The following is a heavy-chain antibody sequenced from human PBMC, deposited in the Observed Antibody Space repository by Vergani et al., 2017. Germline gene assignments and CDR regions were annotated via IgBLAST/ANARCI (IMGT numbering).Heavy chain of an antibody. CDR3: ARDRGNSGDYNFDY. CDR2: ISVYNGET. J-gene: IGHJ4*02. Sequence: QVQLVQSGAEVKKPGASVKVSCEGSGYTFRNYGISWVRQAPGEGLEWLGWISVYNGETKFAQNFQGRVTLTRDTSTDTAYMEMGSLRSDYTAVYYCARDRGNSGDYNFDYWGQGTLVTVSS. D-gene: IGHD1-26*01. V-gene: IGHV1-18*04. CDR1: GYTFRNYG.